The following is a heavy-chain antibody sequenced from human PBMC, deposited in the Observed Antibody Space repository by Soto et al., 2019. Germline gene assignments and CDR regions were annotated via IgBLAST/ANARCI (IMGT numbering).Heavy chain of an antibody. V-gene: IGHV1-3*01. J-gene: IGHJ4*02. CDR2: INAGSGTT. CDR3: ARTAEAGTAYRY. Sequence: ASVKVSFKVSGYNVINYAIHCLRQAPGQRLEWMGWINAGSGTTKYSQKFQDRITITRDTSASTAYMELSSLRSEDTAVYYCARTAEAGTAYRYWAQGTLVTVSS. D-gene: IGHD6-13*01. CDR1: GYNVINYA.